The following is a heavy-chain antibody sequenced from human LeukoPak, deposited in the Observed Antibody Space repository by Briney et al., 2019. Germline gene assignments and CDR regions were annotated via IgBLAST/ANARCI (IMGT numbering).Heavy chain of an antibody. J-gene: IGHJ4*02. CDR2: ISGSSGTK. CDR3: ARGAYYFDY. Sequence: GGSLRLSCAASGFTFSGYYMTWVRQAPGKGLEWVSYISGSSGTKYYADSVKGRVTISRDNAKNSLYLQMNSLRDEDTAVYYCARGAYYFDYWGQGTLVTFSS. CDR1: GFTFSGYY. D-gene: IGHD3-16*01. V-gene: IGHV3-48*02.